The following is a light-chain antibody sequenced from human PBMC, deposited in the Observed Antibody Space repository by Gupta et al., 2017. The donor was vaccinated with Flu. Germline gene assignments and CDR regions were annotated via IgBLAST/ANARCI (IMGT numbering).Light chain of an antibody. CDR2: SNN. J-gene: IGLJ3*02. Sequence: QSVLTQPPSASGNPGQTVTISCSGSSSNLGIYTGNGYQQIPGTAPKLLIYSNNQRPSGVPDRFSGSKSGTSASLAISGLQSEDEADYYCAAWDDSLTGSSWVFGGGTKVTVL. CDR1: SSNLGIYT. CDR3: AAWDDSLTGSSWV. V-gene: IGLV1-44*01.